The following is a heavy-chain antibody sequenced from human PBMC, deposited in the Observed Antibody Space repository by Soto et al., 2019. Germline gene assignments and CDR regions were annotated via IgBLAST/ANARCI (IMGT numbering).Heavy chain of an antibody. CDR2: IYPADSDT. D-gene: IGHD3-10*01. J-gene: IGHJ4*02. CDR3: ARAGRPGGPFDY. V-gene: IGHV5-51*01. CDR1: GYSFTTYW. Sequence: PGESLKISCKGSGYSFTTYWIGWVRQMPGKGLEWLGIIYPADSDTRFSPSFQGQVTMSADKSISTAYLQWSSLKASDTAVYYCARAGRPGGPFDYWGQGTLVTVSS.